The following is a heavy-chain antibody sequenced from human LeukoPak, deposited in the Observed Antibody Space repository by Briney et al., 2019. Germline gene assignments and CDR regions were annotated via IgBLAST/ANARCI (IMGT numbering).Heavy chain of an antibody. D-gene: IGHD3-22*01. CDR3: ATISFSVSYYYDSSGYYRELDY. J-gene: IGHJ4*02. Sequence: PGGSLRLSCAASGFTVSSNYMSWVRQAPGKGLEWVSVIYSGGSTYYADSVKGRFTISRDNSKNTLYLQMNSLRAEDTAVYYCATISFSVSYYYDSSGYYRELDYWGQGTLVTVSS. V-gene: IGHV3-66*02. CDR1: GFTVSSNY. CDR2: IYSGGST.